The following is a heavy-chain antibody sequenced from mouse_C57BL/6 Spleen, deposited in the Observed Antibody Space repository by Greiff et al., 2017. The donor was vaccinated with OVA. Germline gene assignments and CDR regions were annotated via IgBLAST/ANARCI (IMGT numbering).Heavy chain of an antibody. D-gene: IGHD1-1*01. CDR2: IDPETGGN. CDR1: GYTFTDYE. V-gene: IGHV1-15*01. Sequence: VQLQQSGAELVRPGASVTLSCKASGYTFTDYEMHWVKQTPVHGLEWIGAIDPETGGNAYNQKFKGKAILTADKSSSTAYMELRSLTSEASAVYYCTRGWGYYGSSFYWYVDVWGTGTMVTVSS. J-gene: IGHJ1*03. CDR3: TRGWGYYGSSFYWYVDV.